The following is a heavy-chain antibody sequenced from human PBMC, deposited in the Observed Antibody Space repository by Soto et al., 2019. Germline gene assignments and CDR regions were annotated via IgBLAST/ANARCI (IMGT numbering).Heavy chain of an antibody. CDR2: TRNKASSYTT. CDR3: AREGSSSGPDYEY. D-gene: IGHD3-22*01. J-gene: IGHJ4*02. CDR1: GFSFSDYY. V-gene: IGHV3-72*01. Sequence: EVLLVESGGGLVQPGGSLRLSCAASGFSFSDYYINWVRQAPGKGLEWVGRTRNKASSYTTDYAAFVKGRFTISRDDSKNLIYLQMNSLKTEDTAVYYCAREGSSSGPDYEYWGQGTLVTVSS.